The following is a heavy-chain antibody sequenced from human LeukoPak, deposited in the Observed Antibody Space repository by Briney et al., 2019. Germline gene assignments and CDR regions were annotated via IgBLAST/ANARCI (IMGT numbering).Heavy chain of an antibody. CDR1: GGSISSYY. CDR2: IYYSGTT. D-gene: IGHD4-23*01. V-gene: IGHV4-59*01. CDR3: ARSTNYGGSNWYFDL. J-gene: IGHJ2*01. Sequence: SETLSLTCAVSGGSISSYYWSWIRLPPEKGLEWIGYIYYSGTTNYSPSLMSRVTMSVDASTNQFSLKLSSVSAADTAVYYCARSTNYGGSNWYFDLWGRGTLVTVSS.